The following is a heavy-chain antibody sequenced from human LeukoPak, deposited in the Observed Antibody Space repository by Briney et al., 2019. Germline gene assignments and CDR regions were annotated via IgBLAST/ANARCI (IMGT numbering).Heavy chain of an antibody. D-gene: IGHD1-1*01. J-gene: IGHJ4*02. CDR2: IYLSDSDT. CDR1: GFSFIDYW. CDR3: VRWDGRCFDY. V-gene: IGHV5-51*01. Sequence: GESLKISCKGSGFSFIDYWIGWVRQMPGKGLEWMGIIYLSDSDTRYSPSFQGQVTISADKSISTAYLQWSSLKASDTAIYYCVRWDGRCFDYWGQGTLVTVSS.